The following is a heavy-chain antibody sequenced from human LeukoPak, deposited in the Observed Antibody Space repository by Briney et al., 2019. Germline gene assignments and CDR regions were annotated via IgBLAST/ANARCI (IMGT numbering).Heavy chain of an antibody. Sequence: GASVKVSCKASGHTFSSYAISWVRQAPGQGLEWMGGIIPIFGTANYAQKFQGRVTITADESTSTAYMELSSLRSEDTAVYYCASRRARAYYYYYMDVWGKGTTVTVSS. CDR2: IIPIFGTA. CDR1: GHTFSSYA. V-gene: IGHV1-69*13. CDR3: ASRRARAYYYYYMDV. J-gene: IGHJ6*03. D-gene: IGHD3-10*01.